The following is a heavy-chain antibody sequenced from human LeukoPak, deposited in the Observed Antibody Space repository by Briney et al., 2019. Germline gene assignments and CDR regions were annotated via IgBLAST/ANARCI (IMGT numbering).Heavy chain of an antibody. D-gene: IGHD3-3*01. Sequence: SVKVSCKASGGTFSSYAISWVRQAPGQGLEWMGGIIPIFGTANYAQKSQGRVTITADESTSTAYMELSSLRSEDTAVYYCARRHQQSGYYDYFDYWGQGTLVTVSS. V-gene: IGHV1-69*13. CDR2: IIPIFGTA. CDR3: ARRHQQSGYYDYFDY. CDR1: GGTFSSYA. J-gene: IGHJ4*02.